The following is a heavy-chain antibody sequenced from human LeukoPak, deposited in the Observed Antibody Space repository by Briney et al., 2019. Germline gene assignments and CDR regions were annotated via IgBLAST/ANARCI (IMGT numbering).Heavy chain of an antibody. Sequence: KASETLSLTCTVSGGSISSYYWSWIRQPPGKGLEWIGYIYYSGSTNYNPSLKRRVTISVDTSKNQFSLKLSSVTAADTAVYYCARSYSSSWYGLDYWGQGTLVTVSS. J-gene: IGHJ4*02. D-gene: IGHD6-13*01. CDR2: IYYSGST. CDR3: ARSYSSSWYGLDY. CDR1: GGSISSYY. V-gene: IGHV4-59*01.